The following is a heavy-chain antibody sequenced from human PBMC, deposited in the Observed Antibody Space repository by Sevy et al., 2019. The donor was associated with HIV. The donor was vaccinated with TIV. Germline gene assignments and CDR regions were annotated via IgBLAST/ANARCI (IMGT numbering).Heavy chain of an antibody. CDR3: AKGYCSGGSCLRDYYYYGMDV. CDR2: ISASGRST. Sequence: GGSLRLSCAASGFTFSSYAMNWVRQAPGKELEWVSSISASGRSTYYADSVEGRFTISRDNSKNTLYLQMNSLRGDDTAVYCCAKGYCSGGSCLRDYYYYGMDVWGQGTTVTVSS. CDR1: GFTFSSYA. D-gene: IGHD2-15*01. J-gene: IGHJ6*02. V-gene: IGHV3-23*01.